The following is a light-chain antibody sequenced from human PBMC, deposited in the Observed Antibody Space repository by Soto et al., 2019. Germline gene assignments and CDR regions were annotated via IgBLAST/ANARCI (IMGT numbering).Light chain of an antibody. CDR2: AAS. Sequence: AIRMTQSPSSLSASTGDRVTITCRASQGISSYLAWYQQKPGKAPEPLIYAASTLESGVPSRFSGSGSGTEFTLSISSLQPDDFATYYCQQYNIYPWTFGQGTKVDIK. CDR1: QGISSY. J-gene: IGKJ1*01. V-gene: IGKV1-8*01. CDR3: QQYNIYPWT.